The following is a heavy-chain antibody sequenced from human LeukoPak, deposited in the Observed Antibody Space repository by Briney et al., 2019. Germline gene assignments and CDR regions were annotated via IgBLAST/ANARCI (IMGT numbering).Heavy chain of an antibody. CDR1: GGSISSYY. V-gene: IGHV4-59*01. CDR3: ARGEGSSSWVWFDP. CDR2: IYYSGST. Sequence: SETLSLTCTVSGGSISSYYWSWIRQPPGKGLEWIGYIYYSGSTNYNPPLKSRVTISVDTSKNQFSLKLSSVTAADTAVYYCARGEGSSSWVWFDPWGQGTLVTVSS. J-gene: IGHJ5*02. D-gene: IGHD6-13*01.